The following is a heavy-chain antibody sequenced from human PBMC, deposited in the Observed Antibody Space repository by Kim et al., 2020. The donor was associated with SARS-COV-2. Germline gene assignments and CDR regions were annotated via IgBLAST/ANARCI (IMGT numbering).Heavy chain of an antibody. CDR2: INPNSGGT. V-gene: IGHV1-2*04. J-gene: IGHJ3*02. CDR3: ARERPEEGDAFDI. CDR1: GYTFTGYY. Sequence: ASVKVSCKASGYTFTGYYMHWVRQAPGQGLEWMGWINPNSGGTNYAQKFQGWVTMTRDTSISTAYMELSRLRSDDTAVYYCARERPEEGDAFDIWGQGTMVTVSS.